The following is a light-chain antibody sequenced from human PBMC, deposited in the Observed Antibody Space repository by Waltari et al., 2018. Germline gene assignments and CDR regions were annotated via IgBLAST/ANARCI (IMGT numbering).Light chain of an antibody. CDR2: DAS. Sequence: EIVMTQSPATLPVSPGERGTLSCWASQSIMTNVAWYQQKPGQAPRLLIYDASTRATVTPARFSGSGSGTDFTLTISSLQSEDFAVYYCQQYHHWSTFGGGTKVEI. V-gene: IGKV3-15*01. CDR3: QQYHHWST. CDR1: QSIMTN. J-gene: IGKJ4*01.